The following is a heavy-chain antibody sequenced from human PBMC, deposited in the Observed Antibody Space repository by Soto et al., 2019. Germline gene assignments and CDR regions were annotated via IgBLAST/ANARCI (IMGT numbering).Heavy chain of an antibody. V-gene: IGHV1-69*13. Sequence: GASVKVSCKASGGTFSSYAISWVRQAPGQGLEWMGGIIPIFGTANYAQKFQGRVTITADESTSTAYMELSSLRSEDTAVYYCASPRFRYDSSGYYPPHHQAPSYYYYYYGMDVWGQGTTVTVSS. CDR3: ASPRFRYDSSGYYPPHHQAPSYYYYYYGMDV. J-gene: IGHJ6*02. CDR2: IIPIFGTA. CDR1: GGTFSSYA. D-gene: IGHD3-22*01.